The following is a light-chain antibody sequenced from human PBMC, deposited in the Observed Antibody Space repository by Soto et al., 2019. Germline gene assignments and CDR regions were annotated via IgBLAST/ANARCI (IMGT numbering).Light chain of an antibody. CDR3: QQLSRYPLT. J-gene: IGKJ4*01. CDR2: SAS. Sequence: VQVTQSPSLRSASVGDTVTITCRASQALSNYLAWYQQKPGKAPDLLIYSASTLQSGVPSRFSGSGSGTEFSLTIRALQPEDFATYYCQQLSRYPLTFGGGTKVDIK. CDR1: QALSNY. V-gene: IGKV1-9*01.